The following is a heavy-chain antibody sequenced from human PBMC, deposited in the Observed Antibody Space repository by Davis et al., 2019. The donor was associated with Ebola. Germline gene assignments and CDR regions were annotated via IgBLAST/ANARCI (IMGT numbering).Heavy chain of an antibody. CDR1: GGSISSGGYS. Sequence: SETLSLTCAVSGGSISSGGYSWSWIRQPPGKGLEWIGYIYHSGSTYYNPSLKSRVTISVDRSKNQFSLKLSSVTAADTAMYYCARDAWYGDYGGYWYFDLWGRGTLVTVSS. V-gene: IGHV4-30-2*01. CDR2: IYHSGST. D-gene: IGHD4-17*01. J-gene: IGHJ2*01. CDR3: ARDAWYGDYGGYWYFDL.